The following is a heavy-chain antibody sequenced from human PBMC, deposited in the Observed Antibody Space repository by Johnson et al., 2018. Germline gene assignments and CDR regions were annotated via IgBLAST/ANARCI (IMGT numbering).Heavy chain of an antibody. D-gene: IGHD1-26*01. J-gene: IGHJ3*02. V-gene: IGHV3-21*01. Sequence: EVQLLESGGGLVKPGGSLRLSCAASGFTFSDYSMNWVRQAPGKGLEWVSSISSSRGYIYYADSVKGRFTISRDNAKNSLYLQMNSLRAEDTAVYYCAKWELGGHDAFEIWGQGTVVTVSS. CDR2: ISSSRGYI. CDR1: GFTFSDYS. CDR3: AKWELGGHDAFEI.